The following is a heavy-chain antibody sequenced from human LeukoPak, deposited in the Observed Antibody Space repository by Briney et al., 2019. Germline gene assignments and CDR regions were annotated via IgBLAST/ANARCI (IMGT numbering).Heavy chain of an antibody. CDR1: GFTFSSYA. D-gene: IGHD6-19*01. V-gene: IGHV3-23*01. Sequence: PGGSLRLSCAASGFTFSSYAMSWVRQAPGKGLEWVSAISGSGGSTYYADSVKGRFTISRDNSKNTLYLQMNSLRAEDTAVYSCPKVGGAGTPVGFASWGQGTLVPVSS. CDR2: ISGSGGST. J-gene: IGHJ4*02. CDR3: PKVGGAGTPVGFAS.